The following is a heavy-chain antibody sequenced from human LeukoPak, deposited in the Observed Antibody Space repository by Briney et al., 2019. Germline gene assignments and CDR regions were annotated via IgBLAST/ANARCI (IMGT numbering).Heavy chain of an antibody. CDR3: ARGPPKYPRYMDV. V-gene: IGHV4-34*01. CDR2: INHSGST. D-gene: IGHD2-2*02. J-gene: IGHJ6*03. Sequence: SETLSLTCAVYGGSFSGYYWSWIRQPPGKGLEWIGEINHSGSTNYNPSLKSRVTISVDTSKNQFSLKLSSVTAADTAVYYCARGPPKYPRYMDVWGKGTTVTVSS. CDR1: GGSFSGYY.